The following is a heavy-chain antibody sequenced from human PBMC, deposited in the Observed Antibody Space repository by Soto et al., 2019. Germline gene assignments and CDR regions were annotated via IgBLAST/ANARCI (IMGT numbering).Heavy chain of an antibody. Sequence: QVQLVQSGAEVKKPGASVKVSCKASGYTFTSYDINWVRQATGQGLEWMGWMNPNSGNTGYAQKFQGRVTMTRNTSISTAYMELSSLRSEDTAVYYCARGFTRSWTGKKYFQHWGQGTLVTVSS. CDR3: ARGFTRSWTGKKYFQH. CDR2: MNPNSGNT. J-gene: IGHJ1*01. V-gene: IGHV1-8*01. D-gene: IGHD3-10*01. CDR1: GYTFTSYD.